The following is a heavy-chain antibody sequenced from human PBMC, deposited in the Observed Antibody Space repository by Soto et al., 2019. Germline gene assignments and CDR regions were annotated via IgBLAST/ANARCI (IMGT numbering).Heavy chain of an antibody. D-gene: IGHD6-13*01. CDR2: IYPGDSDT. CDR3: ARHVSSGWYRYYYGMDV. J-gene: IGHJ6*02. V-gene: IGHV5-51*01. Sequence: GESLKISCKGSGYSFTSYWIGWVRQMPGKGLEWMGIIYPGDSDTRYSPSFQGQVTISADKSISTAYLQWSSLKASDTAMYYCARHVSSGWYRYYYGMDVWGQGTTVTVSS. CDR1: GYSFTSYW.